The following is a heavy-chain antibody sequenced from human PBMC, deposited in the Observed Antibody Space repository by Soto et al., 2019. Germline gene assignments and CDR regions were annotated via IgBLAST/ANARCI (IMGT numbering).Heavy chain of an antibody. CDR1: GYTFTSYY. D-gene: IGHD2-2*01. CDR3: AREYRDQDIGLVPAAIDAMDV. Sequence: ASVKVSCKASGYTFTSYYMHWVRQAPGQGLEWMGVINPSGDSTNYAQKFQGRDTITADKSTSTAYMELRSLRFEDTDVYYCAREYRDQDIGLVPAAIDAMDVWGQGTTVTVS. J-gene: IGHJ6*02. V-gene: IGHV1-46*01. CDR2: INPSGDST.